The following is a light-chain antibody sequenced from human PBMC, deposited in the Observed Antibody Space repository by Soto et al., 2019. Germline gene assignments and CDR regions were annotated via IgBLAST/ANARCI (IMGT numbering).Light chain of an antibody. CDR2: ATS. J-gene: IGKJ1*01. Sequence: DIQMTQSPTSLSASVGDRVTITCRASQNITSNLNWYQQIPGKAPNLLIYATSILQTGVPSRFSGSGTGTDFTLTINGLQPEDFATYYCQQGYTTRWTFGQGTKVEIK. CDR1: QNITSN. V-gene: IGKV1-39*01. CDR3: QQGYTTRWT.